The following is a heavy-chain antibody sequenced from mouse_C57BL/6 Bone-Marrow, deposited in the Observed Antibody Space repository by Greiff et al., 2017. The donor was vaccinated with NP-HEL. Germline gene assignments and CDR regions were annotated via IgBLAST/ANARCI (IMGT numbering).Heavy chain of an antibody. V-gene: IGHV1-42*01. D-gene: IGHD3-2*02. J-gene: IGHJ3*01. CDR1: GYSFTSYY. CDR2: INPSTGGT. Sequence: VQLQQSGPELVKPGASVKISCKASGYSFTSYYMNWVKQSPEKSLEWIGEINPSTGGTTYNQKFKAKATLTVDKSSSTAYMQLKSLTSEDSAVYYCAKAGTQAKGFAYWGQGTLVTVSA. CDR3: AKAGTQAKGFAY.